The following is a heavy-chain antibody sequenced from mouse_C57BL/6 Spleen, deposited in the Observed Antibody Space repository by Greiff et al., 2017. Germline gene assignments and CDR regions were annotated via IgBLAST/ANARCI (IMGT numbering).Heavy chain of an antibody. D-gene: IGHD1-1*01. CDR3: ARESLITTVVGYFDV. CDR1: GFTFSSYA. J-gene: IGHJ1*03. CDR2: ISDGGSYT. Sequence: DVMLVESGGGLVKPGGSLKLSCAASGFTFSSYAMSWVRQTPEKRLEWVATISDGGSYTYYPDNVKGRFTISRDNAKNNLYLQMSHLKSEDTAMYYCARESLITTVVGYFDVWGTGTTVTVSS. V-gene: IGHV5-4*01.